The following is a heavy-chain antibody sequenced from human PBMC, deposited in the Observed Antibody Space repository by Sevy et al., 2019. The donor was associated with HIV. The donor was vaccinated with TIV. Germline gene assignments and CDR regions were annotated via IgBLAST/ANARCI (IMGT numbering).Heavy chain of an antibody. CDR2: IYYSGIT. CDR1: GGSISSGDYY. V-gene: IGHV4-30-4*01. Sequence: SETLSLTCSVSGGSISSGDYYWTWMRQSPGKGLEWIGYIYYSGITYYNPSLKSRVIISIDTVKNQFSLKLSSVTAADTAVYYCAKRRVQSGLSGGGANYGWDVCGQGTTVTVSS. D-gene: IGHD2-8*02. J-gene: IGHJ6*02. CDR3: AKRRVQSGLSGGGANYGWDV.